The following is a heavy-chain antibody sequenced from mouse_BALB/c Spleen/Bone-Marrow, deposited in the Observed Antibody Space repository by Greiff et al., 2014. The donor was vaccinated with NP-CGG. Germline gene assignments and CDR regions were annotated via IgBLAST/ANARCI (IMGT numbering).Heavy chain of an antibody. V-gene: IGHV1-4*01. CDR3: ARESLCGNNYY. J-gene: IGHJ2*01. Sequence: QVQLQQSGAELARPGASVKMSCKASGYTFTSYTMHWVKQRPGQGLEWIGYINPSSGYTNYNQKFKDKATLTADKSSSTAYMQLSSLTSEVSAVYYGARESLCGNNYYWGQGTTLTVSS. CDR1: GYTFTSYT. CDR2: INPSSGYT. D-gene: IGHD6-2*01.